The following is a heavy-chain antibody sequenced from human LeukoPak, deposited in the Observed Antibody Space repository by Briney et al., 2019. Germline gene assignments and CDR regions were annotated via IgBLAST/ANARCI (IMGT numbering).Heavy chain of an antibody. Sequence: GGSLRLSCAASGFTFSSYGMHWVRQAPGKGLEWVAVISYDGSNKYYADSAKGRFTISRDNSKNTLYLQMNSLRAEDTAVYYCAKDRGGYYFDYWGQGTLVTVSS. CDR2: ISYDGSNK. D-gene: IGHD3-16*01. V-gene: IGHV3-30*18. CDR1: GFTFSSYG. J-gene: IGHJ4*02. CDR3: AKDRGGYYFDY.